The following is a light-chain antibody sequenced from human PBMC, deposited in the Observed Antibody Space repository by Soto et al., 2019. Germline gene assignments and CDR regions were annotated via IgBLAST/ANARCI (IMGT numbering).Light chain of an antibody. CDR1: SSDIGRYNY. Sequence: QSALTQPASVSGTLGQSITVSCIGTSSDIGRYNYVSWYQQHPGRAPKLIIRDVSSRPSGVPTRFSGSKSGNSASLTISGLQVEDEAYYFCSSYASSNAQLFGGGTKLTVL. CDR2: DVS. CDR3: SSYASSNAQL. V-gene: IGLV2-14*03. J-gene: IGLJ2*01.